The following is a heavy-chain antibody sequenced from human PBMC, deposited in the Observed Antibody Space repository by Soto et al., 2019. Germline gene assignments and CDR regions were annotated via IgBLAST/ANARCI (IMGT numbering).Heavy chain of an antibody. CDR2: INHSGST. V-gene: IGHV4-34*01. CDR3: ARHVGGLAYYYYMDV. J-gene: IGHJ6*03. Sequence: SETLSLTCAVYGGSFSGYYWSWIRQPPGKGLERIGEINHSGSTNYNPSLKSRVTISVDTSKNQFSLKLSSVTAADTAVYYCARHVGGLAYYYYMDVGGEGTTVTVP. D-gene: IGHD2-21*01. CDR1: GGSFSGYY.